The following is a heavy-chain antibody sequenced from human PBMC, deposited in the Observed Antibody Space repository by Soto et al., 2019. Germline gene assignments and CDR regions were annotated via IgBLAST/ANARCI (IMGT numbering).Heavy chain of an antibody. D-gene: IGHD6-13*01. CDR2: IYDNRTF. J-gene: IGHJ4*02. Sequence: ASETLSLTCTVSGGSVSSGSFYWSWIRQPPGKGLEWIGFIYDNRTFNYNASLQSRVTISVDTSKHQFSLNLSSVTAADTAVYYCARVPRGYSRSHYFDFWGQGALVTVSS. V-gene: IGHV4-61*01. CDR3: ARVPRGYSRSHYFDF. CDR1: GGSVSSGSFY.